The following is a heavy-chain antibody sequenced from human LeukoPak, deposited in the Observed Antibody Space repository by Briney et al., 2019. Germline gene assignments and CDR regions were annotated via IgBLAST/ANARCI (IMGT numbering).Heavy chain of an antibody. V-gene: IGHV3-74*01. CDR3: ARGGTAARPDYFDL. Sequence: GGSLRLSCTASGFTISSYWMHWVRQAPGKELVWVSRINSDGSTTGYTDSVKGRFSISRDNAKNTLYLQMNSLRTEDTAVYYCARGGTAARPDYFDLWGQGTLVTVSS. CDR1: GFTISSYW. CDR2: INSDGSTT. D-gene: IGHD6-6*01. J-gene: IGHJ4*02.